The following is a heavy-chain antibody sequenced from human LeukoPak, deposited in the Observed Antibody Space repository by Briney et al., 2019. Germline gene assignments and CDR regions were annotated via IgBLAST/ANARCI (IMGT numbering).Heavy chain of an antibody. V-gene: IGHV4-61*02. CDR1: GGSISSGSYY. CDR2: IYTSGST. CDR3: ARGLAAAAHDY. J-gene: IGHJ4*02. Sequence: SETLSLTSTVAGGSISSGSYYWSWIRQPAGKGLEWIGRIYTSGSTNYNPSLKSRVTISVDTSKNQFSLKLSSVTAADTAVYYCARGLAAAAHDYWGQGTLVTVSS. D-gene: IGHD6-13*01.